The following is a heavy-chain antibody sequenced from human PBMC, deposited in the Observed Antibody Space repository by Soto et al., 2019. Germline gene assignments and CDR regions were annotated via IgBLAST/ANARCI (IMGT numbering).Heavy chain of an antibody. CDR2: IYYSGST. CDR1: GGSFSGYY. J-gene: IGHJ6*02. CDR3: ARDRERSGSFYYYYYGMDV. D-gene: IGHD1-26*01. Sequence: PSETLSLTCAVYGGSFSGYYWSWIRQPPGKGLEWIGYIYYSGSTYYNPSLKSRVTISVDTSKNQFSLKLSSVTAADTAVYYCARDRERSGSFYYYYYGMDVWGQGPTVTISS. V-gene: IGHV4-34*09.